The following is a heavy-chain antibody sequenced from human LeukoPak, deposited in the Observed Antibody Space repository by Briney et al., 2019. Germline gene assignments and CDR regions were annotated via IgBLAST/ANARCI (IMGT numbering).Heavy chain of an antibody. D-gene: IGHD5-18*01. CDR2: IFYTGST. V-gene: IGHV4-59*01. CDR1: GVSISGNY. J-gene: IGHJ6*03. CDR3: ARLTAYYYMDV. Sequence: PLETLSLTCTVSGVSISGNYWSRIRQPPGKGLEWIGYIFYTGSTNYNPSLQSRVTILLDTSKNQFSLKLSSVSAADTAVYYCARLTAYYYMDVWGKGTTVTVSS.